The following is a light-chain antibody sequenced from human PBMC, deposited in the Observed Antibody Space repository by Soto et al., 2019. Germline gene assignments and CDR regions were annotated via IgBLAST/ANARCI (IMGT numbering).Light chain of an antibody. Sequence: QSALTKAAYVSGAPGQWISISRNGTSIDVGAYDFVSWYQQHPDKAPKLMIYEVSNRPSGVSNRFSGSKSVNTATLTISGLQAEDEADYYCSSYTSSSTRVFGTGTKVTGL. J-gene: IGLJ1*01. CDR1: SIDVGAYDF. CDR3: SSYTSSSTRV. V-gene: IGLV2-14*03. CDR2: EVS.